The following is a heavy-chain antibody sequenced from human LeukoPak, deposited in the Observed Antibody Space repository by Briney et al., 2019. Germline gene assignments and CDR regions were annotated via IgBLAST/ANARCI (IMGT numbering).Heavy chain of an antibody. Sequence: ASVKVSCTASGYTFTGYYMHWVRQAPGQGLEWMGWINPNSGGTNYAQKFQGRVTMTRDTSISTAYMELSRLKSDDTAVYYCARDYSSGYYSDYWGQGTLVTVSS. J-gene: IGHJ4*02. V-gene: IGHV1-2*02. CDR3: ARDYSSGYYSDY. D-gene: IGHD3-22*01. CDR2: INPNSGGT. CDR1: GYTFTGYY.